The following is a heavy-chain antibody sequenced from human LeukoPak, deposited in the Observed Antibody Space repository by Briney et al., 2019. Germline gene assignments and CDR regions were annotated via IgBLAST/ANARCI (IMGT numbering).Heavy chain of an antibody. Sequence: PSQTLSLTCTVSGGSISSGDYYWSWIRQPPGKGLEWIGYIYYSGSTYYNPSLKSRVTISVDTSKNQFSLKLSSVTAADTAVYYCARGGMSSGYYDYWGQGTLVTVSS. D-gene: IGHD3-22*01. CDR3: ARGGMSSGYYDY. CDR1: GGSISSGDYY. V-gene: IGHV4-30-4*01. J-gene: IGHJ4*02. CDR2: IYYSGST.